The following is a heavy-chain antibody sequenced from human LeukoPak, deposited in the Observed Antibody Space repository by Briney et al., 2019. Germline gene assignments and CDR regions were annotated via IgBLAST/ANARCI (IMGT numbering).Heavy chain of an antibody. V-gene: IGHV3-11*01. Sequence: GGSLRLSCAASGFTFSDYYMSWIRQAPGKGLEWVSYISSSGSTIYYADSVKGRFTISRDNAKNSLYLQMNSLSAEDTAVYYCASSGYGSHYYYYMDVWGKGTTVTVSS. CDR2: ISSSGSTI. D-gene: IGHD3-10*01. CDR1: GFTFSDYY. CDR3: ASSGYGSHYYYYMDV. J-gene: IGHJ6*03.